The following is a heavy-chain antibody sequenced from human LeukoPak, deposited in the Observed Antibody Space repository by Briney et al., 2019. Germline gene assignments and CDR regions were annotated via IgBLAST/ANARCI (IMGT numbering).Heavy chain of an antibody. CDR3: ARDTPLPPKKLELREYYYYGMDV. V-gene: IGHV3-48*03. Sequence: SGGSLRLSCAASGFTFSSYEMNWVRQAPGKGLEWVSYISSSGSTIYYADSVKGRFTISRDNAKNSLYLQMNSLRAEDTAVYYCARDTPLPPKKLELREYYYYGMDVWGQGTTVTVSS. D-gene: IGHD1-7*01. J-gene: IGHJ6*02. CDR1: GFTFSSYE. CDR2: ISSSGSTI.